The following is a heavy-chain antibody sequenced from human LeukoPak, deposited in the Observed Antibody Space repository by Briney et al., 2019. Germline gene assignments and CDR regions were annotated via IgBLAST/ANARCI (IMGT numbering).Heavy chain of an antibody. Sequence: GGSLRLSCAASGFTFSSYWMHWVRQAPGKGLVWVSRINSDGSSTSYADSVKGRFTISRDNAKNTLYLQMNSLRAEDTAVYYCVRDWGYDSSGYWQKYFDSWGQGTLVTVSS. D-gene: IGHD3-22*01. CDR1: GFTFSSYW. J-gene: IGHJ4*02. V-gene: IGHV3-74*01. CDR3: VRDWGYDSSGYWQKYFDS. CDR2: INSDGSST.